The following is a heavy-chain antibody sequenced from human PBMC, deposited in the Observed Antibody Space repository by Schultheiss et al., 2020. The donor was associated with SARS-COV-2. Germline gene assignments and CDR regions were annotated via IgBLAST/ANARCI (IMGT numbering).Heavy chain of an antibody. D-gene: IGHD3-22*01. Sequence: SVKVSCKASGGTFSSYAISWVRQAPGQGLEWMGGIIPIFGTANYAQKFQGRVTITADESTSTAYMELSSLRSEDTVVYYCARGTTYYYDSSGYSLNWFDPWGQGTLVTVSS. CDR2: IIPIFGTA. CDR1: GGTFSSYA. CDR3: ARGTTYYYDSSGYSLNWFDP. V-gene: IGHV1-69*13. J-gene: IGHJ5*02.